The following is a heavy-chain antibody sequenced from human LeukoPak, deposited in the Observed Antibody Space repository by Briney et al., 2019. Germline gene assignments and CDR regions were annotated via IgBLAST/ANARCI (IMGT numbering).Heavy chain of an antibody. Sequence: PGGSLRLSCAASGFTFSSYAMSWVRQAPGKGLERVSGISVSGGSTCYADSVKGRFTISRDNSKNTLYLQMNSLRADDTAVYYCAKADFCRGGTCYDFDYWGQGTLITVSS. CDR2: ISVSGGST. CDR1: GFTFSSYA. V-gene: IGHV3-23*01. J-gene: IGHJ4*02. D-gene: IGHD2-15*01. CDR3: AKADFCRGGTCYDFDY.